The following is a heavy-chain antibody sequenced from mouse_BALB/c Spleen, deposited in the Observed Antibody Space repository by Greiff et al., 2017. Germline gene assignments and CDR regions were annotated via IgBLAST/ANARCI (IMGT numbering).Heavy chain of an antibody. D-gene: IGHD2-4*01. CDR1: GYTFTGYY. CDR3: AELITTWDY. V-gene: IGHV1S56*01. Sequence: QVQLKESGPELVKPGASVRISCKASGYTFTGYYIHWVKQRPGQGLEWIGCINPGNVNTKYNEKFKGKATLTADKSSSTAYMQLSSLTSEDSAVYFCAELITTWDYWGQGTSLTVSS. J-gene: IGHJ2*02. CDR2: INPGNVNT.